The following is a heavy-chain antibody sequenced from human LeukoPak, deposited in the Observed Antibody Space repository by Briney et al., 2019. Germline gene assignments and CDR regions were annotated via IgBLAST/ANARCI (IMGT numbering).Heavy chain of an antibody. Sequence: GESLKISCKGSGYSFTSYWIGWVRQMPGKGLEWVGIIYPGDSDTRYSPSFQGQVTISADKSISTAYLQWSSLKASDTAMYYCARHRGSGSYYKDYYYYGMDVWGQGTTVTVSS. D-gene: IGHD3-10*01. CDR1: GYSFTSYW. J-gene: IGHJ6*02. CDR2: IYPGDSDT. CDR3: ARHRGSGSYYKDYYYYGMDV. V-gene: IGHV5-51*01.